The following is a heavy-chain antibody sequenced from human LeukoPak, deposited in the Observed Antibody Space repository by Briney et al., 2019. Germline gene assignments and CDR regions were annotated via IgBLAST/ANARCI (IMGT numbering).Heavy chain of an antibody. CDR2: VSDSGST. CDR3: ARTGSSWPLYYYYYMDV. J-gene: IGHJ6*03. Sequence: SETLCLTCTVSNGYSSGHYWGWILQPPGNVLERIGYVSDSGSTNYNPSLKSRVTVSVDTSKDQFSLKLTSVTAADTAVYYCARTGSSWPLYYYYYMDVWGKGTTVTVSS. D-gene: IGHD6-13*01. V-gene: IGHV4-59*11. CDR1: NGYSSGHY.